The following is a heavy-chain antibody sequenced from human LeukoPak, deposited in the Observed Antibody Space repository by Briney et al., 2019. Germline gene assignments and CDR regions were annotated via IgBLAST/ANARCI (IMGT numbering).Heavy chain of an antibody. D-gene: IGHD3-22*01. CDR1: GFTFDDYG. J-gene: IGHJ4*02. Sequence: PGGSLRLSCAASGFTFDDYGMSWVRQAPGKGLEWVSGINWNGGSTGYADSVKGRFTISRDNAKNSLYLQMNSLRAEDTALYYCARDYAIYDSSGYYYSDYFDYWGQGTLVTVSS. V-gene: IGHV3-20*04. CDR2: INWNGGST. CDR3: ARDYAIYDSSGYYYSDYFDY.